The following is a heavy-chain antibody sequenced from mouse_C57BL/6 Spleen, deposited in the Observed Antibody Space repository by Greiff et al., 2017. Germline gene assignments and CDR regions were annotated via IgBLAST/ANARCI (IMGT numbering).Heavy chain of an antibody. CDR2: IDPSDSYT. CDR3: ARRHYEYDERGFGC. V-gene: IGHV1-50*01. D-gene: IGHD2-4*01. Sequence: QVQLQQPGAELVKPGASVKLSCKASGYTFTSYWMKWVKQRPGQGLEWIGEIDPSDSYTNYNQKFKGKATLTVDTSSSTAYMQLSSLTSEDSAVYYCARRHYEYDERGFGCWGNGTTLTVST. CDR1: GYTFTSYW. J-gene: IGHJ2*01.